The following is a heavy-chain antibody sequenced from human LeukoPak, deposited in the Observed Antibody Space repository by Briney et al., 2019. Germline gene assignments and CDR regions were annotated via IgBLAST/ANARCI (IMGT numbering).Heavy chain of an antibody. CDR1: GYTFTGYY. J-gene: IGHJ4*02. CDR3: ARDRVGATPFDY. Sequence: GASVKVSCKASGYTFTGYYMHWVRQAPGQGLEWMGWINPNSGGTNYAQKLQGRVTMTTDTSTSTAYMELRSLRSDDTAVYYCARDRVGATPFDYWGQGTLVTVSS. D-gene: IGHD1-26*01. V-gene: IGHV1-2*02. CDR2: INPNSGGT.